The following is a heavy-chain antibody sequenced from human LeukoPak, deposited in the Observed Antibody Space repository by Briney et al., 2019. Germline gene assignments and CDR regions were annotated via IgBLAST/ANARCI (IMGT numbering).Heavy chain of an antibody. Sequence: PSETLSLTCTVSGGSISSYYWSWIRQPPGKGLEWIGYIYYSGSTNYNPSLKSRVTISVDTSKNQFSLKLSSVTAADTAVYYCARAVNGSGSYYSYFDYWGQGTLVTVSS. V-gene: IGHV4-59*12. D-gene: IGHD3-10*01. CDR2: IYYSGST. CDR1: GGSISSYY. CDR3: ARAVNGSGSYYSYFDY. J-gene: IGHJ4*02.